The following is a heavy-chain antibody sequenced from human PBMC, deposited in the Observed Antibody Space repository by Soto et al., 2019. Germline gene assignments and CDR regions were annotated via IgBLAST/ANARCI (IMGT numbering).Heavy chain of an antibody. CDR2: ISYDGSNK. CDR3: ARDKSPYISGWHNRHFDY. V-gene: IGHV3-30-3*01. Sequence: QVQLVESGGGVVQPGRSLRLSCAASGFTFSSYAMHWVRQAPGKGLEWVAVISYDGSNKYYADSVKGRFTISRENAKNTLYLQMNSLRAADTAVHYCARDKSPYISGWHNRHFDYWGQGTLVTVSS. CDR1: GFTFSSYA. D-gene: IGHD6-19*01. J-gene: IGHJ4*02.